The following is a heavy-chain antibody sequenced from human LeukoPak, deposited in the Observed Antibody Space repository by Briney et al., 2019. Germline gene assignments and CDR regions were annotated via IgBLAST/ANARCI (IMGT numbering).Heavy chain of an antibody. D-gene: IGHD1-1*01. J-gene: IGHJ6*03. V-gene: IGHV3-30-3*01. Sequence: PGGSLRLSCAASGFTFSSYAMHWVRQAPGKGLEWVAVISYDGSNKYYADSVKGRFTISRDNSKNTLYLQMNSLRAEDTAVYYCAKDPIYLAKTTYYYYMDVWGKGTTVTVSS. CDR1: GFTFSSYA. CDR3: AKDPIYLAKTTYYYYMDV. CDR2: ISYDGSNK.